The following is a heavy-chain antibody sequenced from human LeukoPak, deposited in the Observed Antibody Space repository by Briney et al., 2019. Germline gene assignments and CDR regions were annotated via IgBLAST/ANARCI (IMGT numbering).Heavy chain of an antibody. CDR1: GYTLTELS. V-gene: IGHV1-24*01. CDR2: FDPGDGET. D-gene: IGHD2-15*01. Sequence: GASVKVSCKVSGYTLTELSMHWVRQAPGKGLEWMGGFDPGDGETIYAQKFQGRVTMTEDTSTDTAYMELSSLRSEDTAVYYCATGYCSGGSCSNWFDPWGQGTLVTVSS. J-gene: IGHJ5*02. CDR3: ATGYCSGGSCSNWFDP.